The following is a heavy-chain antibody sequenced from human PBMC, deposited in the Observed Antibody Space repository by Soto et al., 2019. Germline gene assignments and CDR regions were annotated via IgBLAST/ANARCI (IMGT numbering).Heavy chain of an antibody. J-gene: IGHJ5*02. CDR3: ARGRGYDWGIAVAGRDNWFDP. D-gene: IGHD6-19*01. Sequence: QVQLVQSGAEVKKPGASVKVSCKASGYTFTSYGISWVRQAPGQGLEWMGWSSAYNGNTNYAQKLQGRVTMTTHKSTSTAYMELRSLRSDDTAVYYCARGRGYDWGIAVAGRDNWFDPWGQGTLVTVAS. V-gene: IGHV1-18*01. CDR2: SSAYNGNT. CDR1: GYTFTSYG.